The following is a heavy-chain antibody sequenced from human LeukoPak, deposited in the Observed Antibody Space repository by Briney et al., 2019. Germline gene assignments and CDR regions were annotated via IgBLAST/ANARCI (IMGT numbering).Heavy chain of an antibody. CDR1: GGSISSSTYY. D-gene: IGHD3-22*01. V-gene: IGHV4-39*07. Sequence: SETLSLTCSVSGGSISSSTYYWGWIRQPPGKGLEWIGEINHSGSTNYNPSLKSRVTISVDTSKNQFSLKLSSVTAADTAVYYCARSITMIVVVITPEYYFDYWGQGTLVTVSS. J-gene: IGHJ4*02. CDR3: ARSITMIVVVITPEYYFDY. CDR2: INHSGST.